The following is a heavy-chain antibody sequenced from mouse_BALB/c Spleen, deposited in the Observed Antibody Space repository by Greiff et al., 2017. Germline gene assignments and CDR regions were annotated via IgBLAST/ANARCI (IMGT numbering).Heavy chain of an antibody. CDR3: TRHYRYDGWYFDV. CDR2: IDPETGGT. V-gene: IGHV1-15*01. Sequence: QVQLQQSGAELVRPGASVTLSCKASGYTFTDYEMHWVKQTPVHGLEWIGAIDPETGGTAYNQKFKGKATLTADKSSSTAYMELRSLTSEDSAVYYCTRHYRYDGWYFDVWGAGTTVTVSS. D-gene: IGHD2-14*01. CDR1: GYTFTDYE. J-gene: IGHJ1*01.